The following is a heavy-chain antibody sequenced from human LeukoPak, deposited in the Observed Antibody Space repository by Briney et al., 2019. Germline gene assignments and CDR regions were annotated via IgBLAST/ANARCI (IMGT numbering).Heavy chain of an antibody. CDR2: VTSGGTT. V-gene: IGHV3-23*01. Sequence: PGGSLRLSCAASGFTFSSYFMSWVRQAPGKGLEWVSTVTSGGTTHYADSVKGLFTISRDNSKNTLYLQMNSLRAEDTAVYYCAKYVSGTYYRGLDYWGQGTLVTVSS. D-gene: IGHD3-10*01. CDR1: GFTFSSYF. CDR3: AKYVSGTYYRGLDY. J-gene: IGHJ4*02.